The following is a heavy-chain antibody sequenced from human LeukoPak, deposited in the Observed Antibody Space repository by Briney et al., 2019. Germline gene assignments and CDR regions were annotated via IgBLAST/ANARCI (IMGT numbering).Heavy chain of an antibody. V-gene: IGHV4-34*01. Sequence: SETLSLTCAVSGGSFSGYYWSWIRQPPGKGLEWIGEINHSGSTNYNPSLKSRVTISVDTSKNQFSLKLSSVTAADTAVYYCAREGVGYYYGSGSFDYWGQGTLVTVSS. CDR3: AREGVGYYYGSGSFDY. D-gene: IGHD3-10*01. J-gene: IGHJ4*02. CDR2: INHSGST. CDR1: GGSFSGYY.